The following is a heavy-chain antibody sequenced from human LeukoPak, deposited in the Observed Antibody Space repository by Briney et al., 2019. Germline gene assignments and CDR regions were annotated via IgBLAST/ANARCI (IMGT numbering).Heavy chain of an antibody. CDR2: INPNSGGT. CDR3: ARALPLRHTYYYGSGSSDY. D-gene: IGHD3-10*01. Sequence: GASVKVSCKASGYTFTSYAMNWVRQAPGQGLEWMGWINPNSGGTNYAQKFQGRVTMTRDTSISTAYMELSRLRSDDTAVYYCARALPLRHTYYYGSGSSDYWGQGTLVTVSS. J-gene: IGHJ4*02. V-gene: IGHV1-2*02. CDR1: GYTFTSYA.